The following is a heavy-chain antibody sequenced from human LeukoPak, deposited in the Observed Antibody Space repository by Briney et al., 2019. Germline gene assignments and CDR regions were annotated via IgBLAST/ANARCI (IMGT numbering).Heavy chain of an antibody. CDR3: ARTNYYDSSGYNYYYYYMDV. V-gene: IGHV1-69*01. D-gene: IGHD3-22*01. CDR2: IIPIFGTA. J-gene: IGHJ6*03. CDR1: GGTFSSYA. Sequence: SVKVSCKASGGTFSSYAISWVRQAPGQGLEWMGGIIPIFGTANYAQKFQGRVTITADESTSTAYMELSSLRSEDTAVYYCARTNYYDSSGYNYYYYYMDVWGKGTTVTISS.